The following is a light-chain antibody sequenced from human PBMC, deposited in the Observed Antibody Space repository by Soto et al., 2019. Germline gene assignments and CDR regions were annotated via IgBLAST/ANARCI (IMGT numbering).Light chain of an antibody. CDR3: QQSYSTPPA. CDR1: QSISSY. CDR2: AAS. V-gene: IGKV1-39*01. J-gene: IGKJ5*01. Sequence: DIQMTQNPSSLSASVGDRVTITCRASQSISSYLNWYQQKPGKAPKLLIYAASSLQSGVPSRFSGSGSGTDFTLTISSLQPEDFATYYCQQSYSTPPAFAQGTLLEI.